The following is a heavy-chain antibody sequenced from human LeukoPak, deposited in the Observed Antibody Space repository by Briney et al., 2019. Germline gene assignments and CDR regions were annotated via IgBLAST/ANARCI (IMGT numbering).Heavy chain of an antibody. CDR1: GGSISSYY. D-gene: IGHD5-24*01. V-gene: IGHV4-59*08. CDR3: ARRRDGYQGAFDI. CDR2: IYYSGST. Sequence: SETLSLTCTVSGGSISSYYWSWIRQPPGKGLEWIGYIYYSGSTNYNPSLKSRVTISVDTSKNQFSLKLSSVTAADTAMYYCARRRDGYQGAFDIWGQGTMVTVSS. J-gene: IGHJ3*02.